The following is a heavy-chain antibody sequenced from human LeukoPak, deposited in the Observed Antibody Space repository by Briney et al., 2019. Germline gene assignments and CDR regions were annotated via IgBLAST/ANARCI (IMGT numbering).Heavy chain of an antibody. D-gene: IGHD3-22*01. CDR1: GFTFSNYD. J-gene: IGHJ4*02. CDR2: VSYDGSDK. CDR3: ARDSRGPDY. V-gene: IGHV3-30*03. Sequence: PGGSLRLSCETSGFTFSNYDMYWVRQAPGRGLDWVAVVSYDGSDKYYADSVKGRFTISRDNSKNTLYLQMTGLRVEDTAVYYCARDSRGPDYWGQGALVTVSS.